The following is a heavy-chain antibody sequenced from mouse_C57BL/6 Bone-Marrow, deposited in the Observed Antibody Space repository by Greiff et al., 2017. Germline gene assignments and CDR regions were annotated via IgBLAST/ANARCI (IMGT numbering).Heavy chain of an antibody. CDR3: ARSGNYYGSSDWYFDV. CDR2: IDPSDSYP. D-gene: IGHD1-1*01. CDR1: GYTFTSYW. J-gene: IGHJ1*03. V-gene: IGHV1-59*01. Sequence: QVQLQQPGAELVRPGTSVKLSCKASGYTFTSYWMHWVKQRPGQGLEWIGVIDPSDSYPNYNQKFKGKATLTVDTSSSTAYMQLSSLTSEDSAVYYCARSGNYYGSSDWYFDVGGTGTTVTVSS.